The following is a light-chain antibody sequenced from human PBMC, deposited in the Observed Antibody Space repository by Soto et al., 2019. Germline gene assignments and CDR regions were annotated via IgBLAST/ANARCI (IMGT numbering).Light chain of an antibody. V-gene: IGLV2-11*01. CDR3: CSYAGSYTLV. CDR2: DVS. CDR1: SSDVGGHNY. J-gene: IGLJ2*01. Sequence: QSVLTQPRSVSGSPGQSVTISCTGTSSDVGGHNYVSWYQQHPGKAPKLMIYDVSKRPSGVPDRFSGSKSGNPASLTISGLQAEDEADYYCCSYAGSYTLVFGGGTKVTVL.